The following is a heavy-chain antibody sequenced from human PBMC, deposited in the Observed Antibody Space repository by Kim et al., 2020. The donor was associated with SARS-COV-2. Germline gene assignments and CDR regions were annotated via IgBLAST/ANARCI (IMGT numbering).Heavy chain of an antibody. CDR3: AKAIRIAAAGMNDY. Sequence: ADSVQGRFTISRDNSKNTLYLQMNSLRAEDTAVYYCAKAIRIAAAGMNDYWGQGTLVTVSS. V-gene: IGHV3-23*01. D-gene: IGHD6-13*01. J-gene: IGHJ4*02.